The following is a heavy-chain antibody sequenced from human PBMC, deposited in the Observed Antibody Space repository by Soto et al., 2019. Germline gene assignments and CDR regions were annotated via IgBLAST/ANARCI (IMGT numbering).Heavy chain of an antibody. CDR1: GGSFSGYY. Sequence: RSLTCAVYGGSFSGYYWSWIRQPPGKGLEWIGEINHSGSTNYNPSLKSRVTISVDTSKNQFSLKLSSVTAADTAVYYCARGRGIQLWGQGTLVTVSS. CDR2: INHSGST. V-gene: IGHV4-34*01. J-gene: IGHJ4*02. D-gene: IGHD5-18*01. CDR3: ARGRGIQL.